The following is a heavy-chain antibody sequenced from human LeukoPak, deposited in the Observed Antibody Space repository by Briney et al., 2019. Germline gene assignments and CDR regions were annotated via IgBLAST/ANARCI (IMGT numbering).Heavy chain of an antibody. V-gene: IGHV1-69*13. CDR2: IIPIFGTA. D-gene: IGHD2-15*01. CDR3: ARVTTRYCSGGSCQIFDY. CDR1: GGTFSSYA. J-gene: IGHJ4*02. Sequence: SVKVSCKASGGTFSSYAISWVRQAPGQGPEWMGGIIPIFGTANYAQKFQGRVTITADESTSTAYMELSSLRSEDTAVYYCARVTTRYCSGGSCQIFDYWGQGTLVTVSS.